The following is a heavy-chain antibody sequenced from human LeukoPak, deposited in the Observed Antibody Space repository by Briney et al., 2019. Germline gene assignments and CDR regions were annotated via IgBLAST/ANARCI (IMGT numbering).Heavy chain of an antibody. CDR3: ARDGLLDY. CDR2: IYTSGST. V-gene: IGHV4-61*02. Sequence: KPSETLSLTCTVSGGSINSGSYYWVWIRQPAGKGLEWIGRIYTSGSTNYNPSLKSRVTMSVDTSKNQFSLKLSSVTAADTAVYYCARDGLLDYWGQGTLVTVSS. CDR1: GGSINSGSYY. D-gene: IGHD3-16*01. J-gene: IGHJ4*02.